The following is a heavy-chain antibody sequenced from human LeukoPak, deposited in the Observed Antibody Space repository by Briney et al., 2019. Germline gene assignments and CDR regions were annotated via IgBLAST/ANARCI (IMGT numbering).Heavy chain of an antibody. D-gene: IGHD2-2*01. V-gene: IGHV5-51*01. J-gene: IGHJ5*02. Sequence: GESLKISCKGSGYSFTSYWIGWVRQMPGKGLEWMGIIYPGDSDTRYSPSFQGQVTISADKSISTAYLQWSSLKASDTAMYYCARGKIGYCSSTSCQAWFDPWGQGTLVTVSS. CDR3: ARGKIGYCSSTSCQAWFDP. CDR1: GYSFTSYW. CDR2: IYPGDSDT.